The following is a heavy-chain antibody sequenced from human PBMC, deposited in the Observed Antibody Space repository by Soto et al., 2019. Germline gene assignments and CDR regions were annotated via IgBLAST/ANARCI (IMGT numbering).Heavy chain of an antibody. Sequence: QVQLVQSGAEVKKPGASVKVSCKASGDTFTDYYIHWVRQAPGQGLEWMGTVNPSGGHTTYAQHFLGRMPXPXAXSXXTLYRELTSLTSEDTAVYYCARGGHVVVVTAALDYWGQGTLVTVSS. J-gene: IGHJ4*02. V-gene: IGHV1-46*01. CDR2: VNPSGGHT. CDR3: ARGGHVVVVTAALDY. D-gene: IGHD2-21*02. CDR1: GDTFTDYY.